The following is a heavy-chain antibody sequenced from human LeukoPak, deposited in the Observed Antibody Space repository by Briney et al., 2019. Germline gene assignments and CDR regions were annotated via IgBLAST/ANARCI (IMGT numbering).Heavy chain of an antibody. Sequence: GGSLRLSCAASGFTFSSYSMHWVRQAPGKGLEWVAVISYDGSNKYYADSVKGRFTISRDNSKNTLYLQMNSLRAEDTAVYYCARDFHDRYDYWGQGALVTVSS. J-gene: IGHJ4*02. D-gene: IGHD3-3*01. CDR2: ISYDGSNK. CDR3: ARDFHDRYDY. V-gene: IGHV3-30*04. CDR1: GFTFSSYS.